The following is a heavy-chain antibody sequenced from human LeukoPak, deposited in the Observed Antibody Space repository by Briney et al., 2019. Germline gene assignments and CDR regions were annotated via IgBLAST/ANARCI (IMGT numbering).Heavy chain of an antibody. CDR1: GYTFTSYD. J-gene: IGHJ4*02. V-gene: IGHV1-8*01. CDR2: VNPNSGHT. D-gene: IGHD2-15*01. Sequence: ASVKVSCKASGYTFTSYDVNWVRQATGQGLEWTGWVNPNSGHTGYAQKFQGRVTLTTNTSVSTAYMELSSLRSEDTAIYYCARGAPGSYCSGGSCPYFDYWGQGTLVSVSS. CDR3: ARGAPGSYCSGGSCPYFDY.